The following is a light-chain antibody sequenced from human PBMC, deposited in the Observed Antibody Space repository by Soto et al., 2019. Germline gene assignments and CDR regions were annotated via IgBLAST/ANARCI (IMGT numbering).Light chain of an antibody. CDR1: QCISNY. J-gene: IGKJ1*01. CDR3: QKYDSAPWT. CDR2: AAS. V-gene: IGKV1-27*01. Sequence: DIQMTQSPSSLSASVRDRVTITCRASQCISNYLAWYQQKPGKVPKLLIYAASTLQSGAPSRFSGSGSGTDFTLTISILQPEDVATYYCQKYDSAPWTFGQGPKVEIK.